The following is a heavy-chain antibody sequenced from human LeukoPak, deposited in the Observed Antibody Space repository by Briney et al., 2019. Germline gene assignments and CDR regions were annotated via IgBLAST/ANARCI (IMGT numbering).Heavy chain of an antibody. V-gene: IGHV7-4-1*02. CDR3: ARETYSSSGSTYYYGMDV. Sequence: GASVKVSCKASGYTFANFDISWVRQAPAQGLEWMGWINTYTGNPTYAQGFTGRFVLSLDTSVSTAYLQISSLQAEDTAVYYCARETYSSSGSTYYYGMDVWGQGTTVTVSS. CDR1: GYTFANFD. J-gene: IGHJ6*02. D-gene: IGHD6-19*01. CDR2: INTYTGNP.